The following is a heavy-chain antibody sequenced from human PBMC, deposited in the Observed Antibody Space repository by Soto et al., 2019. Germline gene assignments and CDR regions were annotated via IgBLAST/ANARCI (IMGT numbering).Heavy chain of an antibody. CDR1: GFTFGDYA. Sequence: GGSLRLSCTASGFTFGDYAMSWFRQAPGKGLEWVGFIRSKAYGGTTEYAASVKGRFTISRDDSKSIAYLQMNSLKTEDTAVYYCTRDPMETGYSSSWYPTVADNYFDYWGQGTLVTVSS. CDR3: TRDPMETGYSSSWYPTVADNYFDY. CDR2: IRSKAYGGTT. D-gene: IGHD6-13*01. J-gene: IGHJ4*02. V-gene: IGHV3-49*03.